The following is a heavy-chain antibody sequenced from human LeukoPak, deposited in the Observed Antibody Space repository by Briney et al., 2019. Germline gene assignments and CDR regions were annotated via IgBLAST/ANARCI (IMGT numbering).Heavy chain of an antibody. CDR3: ARAGYSYDPYYFDY. CDR2: INPKSGGT. V-gene: IGHV1-2*02. J-gene: IGHJ4*02. Sequence: ASVKVSCKASGYTFTDYFMNWVRQAPGQGLEWMGWINPKSGGTVYAQKFQGRVTMTRDTSSSTAYMELSRLRFDDTVVYYCARAGYSYDPYYFDYWGQGTLVTVSS. CDR1: GYTFTDYF. D-gene: IGHD5-18*01.